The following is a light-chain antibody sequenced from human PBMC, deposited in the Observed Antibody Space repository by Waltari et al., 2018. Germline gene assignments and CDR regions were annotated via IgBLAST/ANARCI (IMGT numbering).Light chain of an antibody. CDR2: KAS. J-gene: IGKJ1*01. CDR1: QDISSS. Sequence: DIQMTQSPSTLSASVGDRVTITCRASQDISSSLACYQQNPGKVPKLLIYKASNLESGVPSRFSGSGSGTEFTLTISSVQSDDFATYYCQQYLNYPWTFGQGTKVEIK. CDR3: QQYLNYPWT. V-gene: IGKV1-5*03.